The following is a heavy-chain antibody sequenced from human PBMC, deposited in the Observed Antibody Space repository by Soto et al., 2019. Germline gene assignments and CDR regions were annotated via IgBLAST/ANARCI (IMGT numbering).Heavy chain of an antibody. D-gene: IGHD4-17*01. CDR3: TTDASTVTSFDY. V-gene: IGHV3-15*01. CDR1: GFTFSNAW. J-gene: IGHJ4*02. Sequence: EVQLVESGGGLVKPGGSLRLSCAASGFTFSNAWMSWVRQAPGKGLEWVGRIKSKTDGGTTDYAAPVKGRFTISRDDSKTTLYLQMNSLKTEDTAVYYCTTDASTVTSFDYWGQGTLVTVSS. CDR2: IKSKTDGGTT.